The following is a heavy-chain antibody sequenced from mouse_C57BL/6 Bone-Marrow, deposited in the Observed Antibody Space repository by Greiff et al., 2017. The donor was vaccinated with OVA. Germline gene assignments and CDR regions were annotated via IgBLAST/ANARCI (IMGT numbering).Heavy chain of an antibody. Sequence: QVQLQQPGAELVMPGASVKLSCKASGYTFTSYWMHWVKQRPGQGLEWNGEVDPSDSYTNYNQKFKGKSTLPVDKSSSTDYMQLSSLTSEDSAVYYCARDRYYPHRYFDVWGTGTTVTGSS. D-gene: IGHD2-14*01. CDR1: GYTFTSYW. CDR2: VDPSDSYT. J-gene: IGHJ1*03. CDR3: ARDRYYPHRYFDV. V-gene: IGHV1-69*01.